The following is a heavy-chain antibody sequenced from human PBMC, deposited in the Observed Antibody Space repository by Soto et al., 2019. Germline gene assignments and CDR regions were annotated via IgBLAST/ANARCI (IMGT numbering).Heavy chain of an antibody. J-gene: IGHJ4*02. CDR3: ARNYGDYGHYFDS. Sequence: TLSLTSTVSGGSISSGGHYWGWIRQHPGRGLEWIGYIDNSGITYDNPSLKSRITMSVDTSQNQFSLKLSSVTAADTAVYYGARNYGDYGHYFDSWGQGTLVTVSS. CDR2: IDNSGIT. V-gene: IGHV4-31*03. CDR1: GGSISSGGHY. D-gene: IGHD4-17*01.